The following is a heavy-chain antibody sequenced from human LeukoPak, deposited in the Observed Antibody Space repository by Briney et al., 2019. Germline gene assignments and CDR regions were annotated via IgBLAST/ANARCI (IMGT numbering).Heavy chain of an antibody. D-gene: IGHD2-15*01. V-gene: IGHV3-48*03. J-gene: IGHJ4*02. CDR1: GFTFSSYG. CDR3: ARLSGGSWTPYYFDY. CDR2: ISSSGSTI. Sequence: PGGSLRLSCAASGFTFSSYGMNWVRQAPGKGLEWVSYISSSGSTIYYADSVKGRFTISRDNAKNSLYLQMNSLRAEDTAVYYCARLSGGSWTPYYFDYWGQGTLVTVSS.